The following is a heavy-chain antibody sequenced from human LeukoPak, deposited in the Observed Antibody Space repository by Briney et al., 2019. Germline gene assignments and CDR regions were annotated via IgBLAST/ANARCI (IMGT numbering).Heavy chain of an antibody. Sequence: GSSVKVSCKASGGTFTNYAINWVRQAPGQELEWMGRIIPILDVTNYAQKFQGRVTITADQSTSTAYMELSSLRSEDTAVYYCARGGGVDILTGFQYWGQGTLVTVSS. CDR1: GGTFTNYA. CDR2: IIPILDVT. V-gene: IGHV1-69*04. CDR3: ARGGGVDILTGFQY. D-gene: IGHD3-9*01. J-gene: IGHJ4*02.